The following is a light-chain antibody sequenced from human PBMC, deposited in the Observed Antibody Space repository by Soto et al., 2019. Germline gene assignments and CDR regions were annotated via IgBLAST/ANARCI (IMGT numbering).Light chain of an antibody. CDR3: QQSYSTPLT. J-gene: IGKJ4*01. V-gene: IGKV1-39*01. CDR1: QSISSY. CDR2: AAS. Sequence: DIQMNPSPSSLSASVGDRVTITCRASQSISSYLNWYQQKPGKAPQLLIYAASSLQSGVPSRFSGSGSGTDFTLTISSLQPEDFATYYCQQSYSTPLTVGGGTKVEIK.